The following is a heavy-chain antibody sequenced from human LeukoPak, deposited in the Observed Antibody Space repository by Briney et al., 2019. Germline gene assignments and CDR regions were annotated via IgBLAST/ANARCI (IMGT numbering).Heavy chain of an antibody. CDR2: IYYSGST. J-gene: IGHJ4*02. CDR3: ARAANRGSGSYNQYYFDY. CDR1: GGSISSGSYY. D-gene: IGHD3-10*01. Sequence: KSSETLSLTCTVSGGSISSGSYYWSWIRQPPGKGLEWIGYIYYSGSTNYNPSLKSRVTISVDTSKNQFSLKLSSVTAADTAVYYCARAANRGSGSYNQYYFDYWGQGTLVTVSS. V-gene: IGHV4-61*01.